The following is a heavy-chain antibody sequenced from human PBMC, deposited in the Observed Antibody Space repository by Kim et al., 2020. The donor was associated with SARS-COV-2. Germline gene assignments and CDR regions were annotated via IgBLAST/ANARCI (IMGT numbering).Heavy chain of an antibody. Sequence: GGSLRLSCAASGFPISPYAMSWVRQAPGKGIEWVSAISGISDSIYYSDSAKGRFTISRDNSRNTLYLQMNSLRAEDTAVYYCAKDIRTSWFMRFDCWGQG. CDR2: ISGISDSI. CDR3: AKDIRTSWFMRFDC. V-gene: IGHV3-23*01. CDR1: GFPISPYA. D-gene: IGHD3-10*01. J-gene: IGHJ4*02.